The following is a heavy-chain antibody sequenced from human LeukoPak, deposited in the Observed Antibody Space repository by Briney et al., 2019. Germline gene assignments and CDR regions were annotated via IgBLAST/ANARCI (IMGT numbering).Heavy chain of an antibody. Sequence: GGSLRLSCAASGFTFSTYWMHWVRQAPGKGLVWVSRINSGGSGTSYADSVKGRFTISRDNAKNTLYLQMNSLRAEDTAVYYCASYYYDNGGYWDAFDIWGQGTMVTVSS. D-gene: IGHD3-22*01. CDR3: ASYYYDNGGYWDAFDI. J-gene: IGHJ3*02. CDR2: INSGGSGT. V-gene: IGHV3-74*01. CDR1: GFTFSTYW.